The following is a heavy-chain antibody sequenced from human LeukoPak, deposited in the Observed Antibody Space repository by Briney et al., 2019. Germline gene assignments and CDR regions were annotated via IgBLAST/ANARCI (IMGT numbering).Heavy chain of an antibody. D-gene: IGHD2-2*01. CDR3: AKDKLGSCSSTTCSDFDN. V-gene: IGHV3-7*03. CDR1: GFTFRSHW. J-gene: IGHJ4*02. Sequence: GGFLRLSCVASGFTFRSHWMSWVRRAPGKGLEWVANIKPDESEKYYVDSVRGRFTISRDNAKNYLYVQMNSLRAEDTAIYYCAKDKLGSCSSTTCSDFDNWGQGTLVTVSS. CDR2: IKPDESEK.